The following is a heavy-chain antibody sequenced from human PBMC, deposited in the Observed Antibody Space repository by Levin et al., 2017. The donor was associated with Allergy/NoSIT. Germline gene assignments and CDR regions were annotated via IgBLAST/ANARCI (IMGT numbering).Heavy chain of an antibody. D-gene: IGHD1-26*01. Sequence: GGSLRLSCAASGFTFSSYGMHWVRQAPGKGLEWVAVIWYDGSNKYYADSVKGRFTISRDNSKNTLYLQMNSLRAEDTAVYYCARGSHSGSYGDLEYWGQGTLVTVSS. CDR2: IWYDGSNK. CDR1: GFTFSSYG. CDR3: ARGSHSGSYGDLEY. V-gene: IGHV3-33*01. J-gene: IGHJ4*02.